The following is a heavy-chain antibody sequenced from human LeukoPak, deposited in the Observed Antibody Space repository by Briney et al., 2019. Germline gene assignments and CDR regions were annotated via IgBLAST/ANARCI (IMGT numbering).Heavy chain of an antibody. CDR2: TNPNSGGT. J-gene: IGHJ3*02. D-gene: IGHD3-16*01. V-gene: IGHV1-2*02. CDR3: ARGPPRRLYAFDI. Sequence: GASVKVSCKASGYTFTGYYMHWVRQAPGQGLEWMGWTNPNSGGTNYAQKFQGRVTMTRDTSISTAYMELSRLRSDDTAVYYCARGPPRRLYAFDIWGQGTMVTVSS. CDR1: GYTFTGYY.